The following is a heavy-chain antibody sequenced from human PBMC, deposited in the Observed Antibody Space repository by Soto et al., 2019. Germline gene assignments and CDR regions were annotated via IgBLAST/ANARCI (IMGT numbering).Heavy chain of an antibody. CDR3: ARQRAGIAVAGTPPWYFDY. Sequence: SETLSLTCTVSGGSISSSSYYWGWIRQPPGKGLEWIGSIYYSGSTYYNPSLKSRVTISVDTSKNQFSLKLSSVTAADTAVYYCARQRAGIAVAGTPPWYFDYWGQGTLVTVSS. V-gene: IGHV4-39*01. D-gene: IGHD6-19*01. CDR2: IYYSGST. J-gene: IGHJ4*02. CDR1: GGSISSSSYY.